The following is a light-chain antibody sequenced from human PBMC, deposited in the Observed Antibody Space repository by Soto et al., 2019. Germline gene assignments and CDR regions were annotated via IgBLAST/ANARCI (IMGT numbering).Light chain of an antibody. CDR1: QSVSSSY. V-gene: IGKV3-20*01. Sequence: EIVLTQSPGTLSLSPGERATLSCRASQSVSSSYLAWYQQQPGQAPRLLIYGASSRATGIPDRFSGSWSGTDFTLTISRLEPEDFAVYYCQQYGSSYTFGQGTKLEIK. CDR2: GAS. CDR3: QQYGSSYT. J-gene: IGKJ2*01.